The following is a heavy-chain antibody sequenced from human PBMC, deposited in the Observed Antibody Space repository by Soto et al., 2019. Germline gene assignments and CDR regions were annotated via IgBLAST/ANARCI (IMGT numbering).Heavy chain of an antibody. V-gene: IGHV3-64*02. Sequence: GGSLRLSXAASGFTSSSYAMHWVRQAPGKGLEYVSAISSNGGSTYYADSVKGRFTISRDNSKNTLYLQMGSLRAEDMAVYDCARVSEHDAFDIWGQGTMVTVSS. CDR2: ISSNGGST. J-gene: IGHJ3*02. CDR1: GFTSSSYA. CDR3: ARVSEHDAFDI.